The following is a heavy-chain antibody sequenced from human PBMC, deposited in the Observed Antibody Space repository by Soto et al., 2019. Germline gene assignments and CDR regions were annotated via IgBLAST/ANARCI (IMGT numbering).Heavy chain of an antibody. Sequence: EVQLLESGGGLVQPGGSLRLSCAASGFTFSSYAMSWVRQAPGKGLEWVSAISGSGGSTYYADSVKGRFTISRDNSTNTLYLQMNSLRAEDTAVYYCATESGGYKLVGGGFDPWGQGTLVTVSS. J-gene: IGHJ5*02. CDR1: GFTFSSYA. D-gene: IGHD6-13*01. CDR3: ATESGGYKLVGGGFDP. CDR2: ISGSGGST. V-gene: IGHV3-23*01.